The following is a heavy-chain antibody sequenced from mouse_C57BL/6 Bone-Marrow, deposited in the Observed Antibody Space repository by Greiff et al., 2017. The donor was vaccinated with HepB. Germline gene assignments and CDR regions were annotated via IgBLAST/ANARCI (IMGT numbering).Heavy chain of an antibody. Sequence: EVKLQESGPELVKPGASVKMSCKASGYTFTDYNMHWVKQSHGKSLEWIGYINPNNGGTSYKQKFKGKATLTVNKSSSTAYMELRSLTSEDSAVYYCARGNYYYGSSYWYFDVWGTGTTVTVSS. CDR1: GYTFTDYN. J-gene: IGHJ1*03. CDR2: INPNNGGT. D-gene: IGHD1-1*01. V-gene: IGHV1-22*01. CDR3: ARGNYYYGSSYWYFDV.